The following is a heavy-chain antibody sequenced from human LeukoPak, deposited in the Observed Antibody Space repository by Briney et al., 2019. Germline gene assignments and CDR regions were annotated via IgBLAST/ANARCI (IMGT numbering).Heavy chain of an antibody. D-gene: IGHD4-17*01. V-gene: IGHV5-51*01. Sequence: GESLKISCKGSGYSFTSYWIGWVRQMPGKGLEWMGIIYPGDSDTRYSPSFQGQATISADKSISTAYLQWSSLKASDTAMYYCARPFYGDYLDQRKGAFDIWGQGTMVTVSP. J-gene: IGHJ3*02. CDR3: ARPFYGDYLDQRKGAFDI. CDR2: IYPGDSDT. CDR1: GYSFTSYW.